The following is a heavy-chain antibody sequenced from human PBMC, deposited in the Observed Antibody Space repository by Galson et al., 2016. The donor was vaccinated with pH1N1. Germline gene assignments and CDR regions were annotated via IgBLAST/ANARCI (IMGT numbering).Heavy chain of an antibody. Sequence: SVKVSCKALGGTSASGGKFSSYVISWVRQAPGQGLEWMGRIIPIVGTTKYAQKFQGRFTITADESTDTAYVELNSLTSEDTPVYYCARATNYYDNWFDPWGQGTLVTVSS. CDR3: ARATNYYDNWFDP. V-gene: IGHV1-69*11. D-gene: IGHD3-10*01. J-gene: IGHJ5*02. CDR2: IIPIVGTT. CDR1: GGTSASGGKFSSYV.